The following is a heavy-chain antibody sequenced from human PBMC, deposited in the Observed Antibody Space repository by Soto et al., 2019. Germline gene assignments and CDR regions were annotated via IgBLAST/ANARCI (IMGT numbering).Heavy chain of an antibody. CDR2: ISYDGSNK. D-gene: IGHD6-19*01. Sequence: GGSLRLSCAASGFTFSSYGVHWVRQAPGKGLEWVAVISYDGSNKYYADSVKGRFTISRDNSKNTLYLQMNSLRAEDTAVYYCAKDLRQWLVHDYYFDYWGQGTLVTVSS. J-gene: IGHJ4*02. CDR3: AKDLRQWLVHDYYFDY. V-gene: IGHV3-30*18. CDR1: GFTFSSYG.